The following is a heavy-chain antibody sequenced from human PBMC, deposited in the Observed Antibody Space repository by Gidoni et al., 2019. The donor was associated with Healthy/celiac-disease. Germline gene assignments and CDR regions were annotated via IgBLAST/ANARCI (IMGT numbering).Heavy chain of an antibody. D-gene: IGHD2-15*01. V-gene: IGHV1-46*01. CDR3: ARSCSGGSCYSDWFDP. Sequence: QVQLVQSGAEVKKPGASVKVSCKASGYTFTRYYMHWVRQAPGQGLEWMGIINPSGGSTSYAQKFQGRVTMTRDTSTSTVYMELSSLRSEDTAVYYCARSCSGGSCYSDWFDPWGQGTLVTVSS. CDR1: GYTFTRYY. J-gene: IGHJ5*02. CDR2: INPSGGST.